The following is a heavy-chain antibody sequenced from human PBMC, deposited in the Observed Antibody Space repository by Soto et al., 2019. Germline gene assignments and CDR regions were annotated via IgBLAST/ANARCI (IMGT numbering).Heavy chain of an antibody. Sequence: EVQLLELGGGLVQPGGSLRLSCAASGFIFSNFVMSWVRQAPGKGLEWVSAISGSGTTTYSADSVKGRFTISRDNSKITLYLQMNSLRAEDTAVYYCAKGARYSSGTIWFDTWGQGTLVTVSS. V-gene: IGHV3-23*01. J-gene: IGHJ5*02. D-gene: IGHD6-19*01. CDR2: ISGSGTTT. CDR3: AKGARYSSGTIWFDT. CDR1: GFIFSNFV.